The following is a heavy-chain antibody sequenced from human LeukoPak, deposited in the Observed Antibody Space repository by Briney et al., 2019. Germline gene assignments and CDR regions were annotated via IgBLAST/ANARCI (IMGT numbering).Heavy chain of an antibody. Sequence: GGSLRLSCAASGFTFSSYAMHWVRQAPGKGLEWVAVISYDGSNKYYADSVKGRFTISRDNSKNTLYLQMNSLRAEDTAVYYCARESRRYSSSWYPPDYWGQGTLVTVSS. J-gene: IGHJ4*02. CDR3: ARESRRYSSSWYPPDY. CDR1: GFTFSSYA. CDR2: ISYDGSNK. D-gene: IGHD6-13*01. V-gene: IGHV3-30-3*01.